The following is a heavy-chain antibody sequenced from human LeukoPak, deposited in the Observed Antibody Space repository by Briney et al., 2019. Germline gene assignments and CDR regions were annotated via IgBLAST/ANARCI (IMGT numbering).Heavy chain of an antibody. CDR2: IYYSGST. D-gene: IGHD3-22*01. V-gene: IGHV4-59*01. Sequence: PSETLSLTCSVSGGSISSYYCSWIRQPPGKGLEWIGYIYYSGSTNFNPSLKSRVTISVDTSKTQFSLKLRSVTAADTAVYYCARAGDGIGYYYSDYWGQGTLVTVSS. CDR3: ARAGDGIGYYYSDY. CDR1: GGSISSYY. J-gene: IGHJ4*02.